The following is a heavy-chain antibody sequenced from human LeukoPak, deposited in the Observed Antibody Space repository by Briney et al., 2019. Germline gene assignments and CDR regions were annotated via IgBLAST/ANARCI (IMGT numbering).Heavy chain of an antibody. D-gene: IGHD2-2*01. CDR2: IRSKANSYAT. V-gene: IGHV3-73*01. Sequence: GGSLRLSCAASGFTFSGSAMRWVRQASGKGLEWVCRIRSKANSYATAYAASVKGRFTISRDDSKNAAYLQMNSLKTEDTAVYYCTIRLGDCSSTSCYQFDYWGQGTLVTVSS. CDR3: TIRLGDCSSTSCYQFDY. J-gene: IGHJ4*02. CDR1: GFTFSGSA.